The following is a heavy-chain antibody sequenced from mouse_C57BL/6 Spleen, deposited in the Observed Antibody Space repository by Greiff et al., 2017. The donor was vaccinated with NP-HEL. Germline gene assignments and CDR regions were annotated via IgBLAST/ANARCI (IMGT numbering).Heavy chain of an antibody. D-gene: IGHD4-1*02. V-gene: IGHV1-81*01. J-gene: IGHJ4*01. CDR2: IYPRSGNT. CDR1: GYTFTSYG. Sequence: QVQLQQSGAELARPGASVKLSCKASGYTFTSYGISWVKQRTGQGLEWIGEIYPRSGNTYYNEKFKGKATLTADKSSSTAYMELRSLTSEDSAVDFCARWTTGTRAMDYWGQGTSVTVSS. CDR3: ARWTTGTRAMDY.